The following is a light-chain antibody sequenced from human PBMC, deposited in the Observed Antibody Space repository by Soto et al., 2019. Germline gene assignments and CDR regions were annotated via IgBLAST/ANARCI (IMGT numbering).Light chain of an antibody. CDR3: CSYAGSYTLL. V-gene: IGLV2-11*01. J-gene: IGLJ2*01. Sequence: TQPRSVSGSPGQSVTISCTGTSSDVGAYNYVSWFQQHPGKAPKLMMSDVSKRPSGVPDRFSGSKSGTTASLTISGLQAEDEADYYCCSYAGSYTLLFGGGTKVTVL. CDR2: DVS. CDR1: SSDVGAYNY.